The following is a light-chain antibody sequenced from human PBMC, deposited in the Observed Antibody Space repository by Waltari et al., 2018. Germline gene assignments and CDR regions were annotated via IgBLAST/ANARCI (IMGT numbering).Light chain of an antibody. CDR3: CSYAGSYTWV. Sequence: SALTQPRSVSGSPGQSVTISCTGTTNDIGSYNYVPWYQQHPGKAPKLIILDVTKRPSGVPDRLSGSKSGNTASLTISGLRAEDEAEYYCCSYAGSYTWVFGGGTKLTVV. V-gene: IGLV2-11*01. J-gene: IGLJ3*02. CDR2: DVT. CDR1: TNDIGSYNY.